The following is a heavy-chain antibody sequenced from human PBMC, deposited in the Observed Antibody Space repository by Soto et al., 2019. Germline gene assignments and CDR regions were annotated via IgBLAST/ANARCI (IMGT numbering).Heavy chain of an antibody. CDR2: ISSSGSTI. CDR1: GFTFSSYE. CDR3: ATRSPFYGMDV. V-gene: IGHV3-48*03. J-gene: IGHJ6*02. Sequence: GGSLRLSCAASGFTFSSYEMNWVRQAPGKGLEWVSYISSSGSTIYYADSVKGRFTISRDNAKNSLYLQMYSLRAEDTAVYYCATRSPFYGMDVWGQGTTVTVSS.